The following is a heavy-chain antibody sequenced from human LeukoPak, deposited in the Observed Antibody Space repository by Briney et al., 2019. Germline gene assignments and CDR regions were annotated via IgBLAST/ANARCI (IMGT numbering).Heavy chain of an antibody. V-gene: IGHV4-39*01. CDR2: IYYHENT. D-gene: IGHD3-9*01. CDR1: GGSISSSSDY. CDR3: ARSYYGILTGYYGAFDI. Sequence: SETLSLTCTVSGGSISSSSDYWGWIRQAPGKGLEWIGSIYYHENTYYNSSLKSRVTISVDTSKNQFSLKLSSVTAADTAVYYCARSYYGILTGYYGAFDIWGQGTMVTVSS. J-gene: IGHJ3*02.